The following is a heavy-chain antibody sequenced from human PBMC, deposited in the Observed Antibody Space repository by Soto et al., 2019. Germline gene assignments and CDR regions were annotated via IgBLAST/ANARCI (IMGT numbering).Heavy chain of an antibody. J-gene: IGHJ5*02. V-gene: IGHV5-51*01. CDR3: ARKGKNSRGQYWLDP. CDR2: IFPDDSDT. CDR1: GFTFTSYW. D-gene: IGHD2-15*01. Sequence: GESLKISCKGSGFTFTSYWIAWVRQMPGKGLEWMGIIFPDDSDTRYSPSFQGQVTISADKSISTAYLQWSSLKASDTAMYYCARKGKNSRGQYWLDPWGQGTLVTVSS.